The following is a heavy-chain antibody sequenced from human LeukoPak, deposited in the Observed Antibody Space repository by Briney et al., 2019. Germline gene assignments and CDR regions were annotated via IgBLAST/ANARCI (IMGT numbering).Heavy chain of an antibody. CDR1: GFTFSSYN. V-gene: IGHV3-21*01. Sequence: GGSLRLSCAASGFTFSSYNMNWVRQAPGKGVEWVSSISSGGNYIYYADSVKGRFTISRDNAKNSLYLHMNSLRAEDTAVHYCARDSSGSYYFDYWGQGTLVTVSS. CDR2: ISSGGNYI. CDR3: ARDSSGSYYFDY. J-gene: IGHJ4*02. D-gene: IGHD1-26*01.